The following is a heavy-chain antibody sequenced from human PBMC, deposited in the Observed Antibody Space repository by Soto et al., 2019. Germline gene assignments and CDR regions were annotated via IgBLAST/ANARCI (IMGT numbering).Heavy chain of an antibody. J-gene: IGHJ5*02. CDR2: INHSGST. V-gene: IGHV4-39*07. D-gene: IGHD3-16*02. CDR1: GGSISSGDYY. CDR3: ARVARSHYVWGSYRLSNWFDP. Sequence: PSETLSLTCTVSGGSISSGDYYWSWIRQPPGKGLEWIGEINHSGSTNYNPSLKSRVTISVDTSKNQFSLKLSSVTAADTAVYYCARVARSHYVWGSYRLSNWFDPWGQGTLVTVS.